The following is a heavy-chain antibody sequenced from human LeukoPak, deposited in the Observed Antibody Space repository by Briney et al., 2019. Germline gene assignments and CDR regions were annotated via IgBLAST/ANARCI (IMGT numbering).Heavy chain of an antibody. CDR2: IKSKSDGGTA. D-gene: IGHD2-15*01. V-gene: IGHV3-15*01. CDR3: AREFEGCRGGSCYSSY. CDR1: GFTLSNAW. J-gene: IGHJ4*02. Sequence: GGSLRLSCAASGFTLSNAWMSWVRQAPGKGLEWVGRIKSKSDGGTADYAAPVKGRFTISRDDSKNTLYLQMNSLRAEDTAVYYCAREFEGCRGGSCYSSYWGQGTLVTVSS.